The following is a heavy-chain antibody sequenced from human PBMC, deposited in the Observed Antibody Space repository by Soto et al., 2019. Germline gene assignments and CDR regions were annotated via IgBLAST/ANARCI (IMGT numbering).Heavy chain of an antibody. CDR2: INPSGGST. CDR1: GYTFTSYY. J-gene: IGHJ4*02. D-gene: IGHD2-8*01. Sequence: QVQLVQSGAEVKKPGASVKVSCKASGYTFTSYYMHWVRQAPGQGLDWMGIINPSGGSTSYTQKFQGRVNMTRETSTSTVYMELSSLRSEDTAVYYCAREYGVDGFDYWGQGTLVTVSS. CDR3: AREYGVDGFDY. V-gene: IGHV1-46*03.